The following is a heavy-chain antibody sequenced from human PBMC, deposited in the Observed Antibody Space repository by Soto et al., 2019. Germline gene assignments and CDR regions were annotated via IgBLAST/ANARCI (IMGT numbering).Heavy chain of an antibody. CDR2: TYYRSKWYN. V-gene: IGHV6-1*01. CDR1: GDSVSSDSAA. J-gene: IGHJ6*02. D-gene: IGHD6-19*01. Sequence: QTLSLTCAISGDSVSSDSAAWNWVRQSPSRGLEWLGRTYYRSKWYNDYAVSVNGRITINPDTSKNHFSLQLNSVTPEDTAVYYCVRSRVFIAVAGMATYYYYYGMDVWGRGTTVTVSS. CDR3: VRSRVFIAVAGMATYYYYYGMDV.